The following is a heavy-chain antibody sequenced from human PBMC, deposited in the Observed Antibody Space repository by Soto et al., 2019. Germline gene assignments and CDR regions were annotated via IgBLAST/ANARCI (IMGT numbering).Heavy chain of an antibody. Sequence: SETLSLTCGVYGDSFSDYYWAWVRQPPGKGLERIGEINHSGNTYFAPSLKSRLSMSVDTSRNHVALHLTSVTAADTAVYYCATFSIVGTVIFNHWGQGTQVTVSS. CDR2: INHSGNT. J-gene: IGHJ4*02. CDR1: GDSFSDYY. D-gene: IGHD1-26*01. V-gene: IGHV4-34*01. CDR3: ATFSIVGTVIFNH.